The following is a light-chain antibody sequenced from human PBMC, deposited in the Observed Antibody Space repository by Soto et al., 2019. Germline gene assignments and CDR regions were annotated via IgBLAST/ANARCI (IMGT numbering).Light chain of an antibody. CDR3: SSYTSSSILYV. V-gene: IGLV2-14*01. CDR2: DVS. Sequence: QSALTQPACVSGSPGQSITISCTGTSSDVGGYNYVSWYQQHPGKAPKLMIYDVSNRPSGVSNRFSGSKSGNTASLTISGLQAEDEADYYCSSYTSSSILYVFGTGTQLTVL. CDR1: SSDVGGYNY. J-gene: IGLJ1*01.